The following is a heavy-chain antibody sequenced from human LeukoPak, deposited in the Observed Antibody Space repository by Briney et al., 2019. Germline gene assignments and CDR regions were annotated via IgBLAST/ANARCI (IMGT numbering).Heavy chain of an antibody. CDR1: GYTFASYG. V-gene: IGHV1-18*01. CDR3: VRDAYGSGKGFFDY. J-gene: IGHJ4*02. CDR2: ISGHDGNT. Sequence: ASVKVSCKAFGYTFASYGFSWVRQAPGQGLEWVGWISGHDGNTKYAQKYQGRVTMTTETSTSTAYMELSSLGSDDTAVHYCVRDAYGSGKGFFDYWGQGTLVTVSS. D-gene: IGHD3-10*01.